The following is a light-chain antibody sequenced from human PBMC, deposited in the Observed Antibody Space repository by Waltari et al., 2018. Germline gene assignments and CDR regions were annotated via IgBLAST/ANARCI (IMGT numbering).Light chain of an antibody. CDR3: QQYYTVPPHT. CDR2: WAS. J-gene: IGKJ4*01. V-gene: IGKV4-1*01. CDR1: QSVLYSSNNKNY. Sequence: DIVMTQSPASLAVSLGERATINCKSSQSVLYSSNNKNYLAWYQQKPGQPPKLLIYWASTRESGVPDRFSGSGSGTDFTLTISSLQAEDVAVYYCQQYYTVPPHTFGGGTKVEIK.